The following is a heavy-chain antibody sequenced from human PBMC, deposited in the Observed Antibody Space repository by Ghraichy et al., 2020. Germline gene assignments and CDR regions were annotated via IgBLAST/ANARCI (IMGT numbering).Heavy chain of an antibody. CDR3: ARILPFGYYYDSSGYYDY. CDR1: GFTFNKYW. J-gene: IGHJ4*02. CDR2: IKKDGSEK. Sequence: GGSLRLSCAASGFTFNKYWMSWVRQAPGKGLEWVADIKKDGSEKYYVDSVKGRFTISRDNAKNSLYLQMNSLRAEDTAVYYCARILPFGYYYDSSGYYDYWGQGTLVTVPS. D-gene: IGHD3-22*01. V-gene: IGHV3-7*01.